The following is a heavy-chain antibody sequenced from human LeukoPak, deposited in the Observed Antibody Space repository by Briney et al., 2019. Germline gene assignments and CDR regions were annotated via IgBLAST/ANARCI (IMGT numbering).Heavy chain of an antibody. D-gene: IGHD6-13*01. J-gene: IGHJ1*01. V-gene: IGHV4-39*07. CDR3: ARSSTWYQGYFQL. Sequence: SETLSLTCTVSGGSISSSSYYWGWIRQPPGKGLEWIGTIYYSGSTYDNPSLKSRVTISVDTSKNQFSLKLSSVTAADTAVFYCARSSTWYQGYFQLWGQGTLVTVSS. CDR1: GGSISSSSYY. CDR2: IYYSGST.